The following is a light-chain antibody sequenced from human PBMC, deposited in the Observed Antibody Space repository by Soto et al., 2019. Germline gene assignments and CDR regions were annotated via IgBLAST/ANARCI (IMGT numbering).Light chain of an antibody. J-gene: IGKJ1*01. Sequence: DIQMTQSPSSLSASVGDRVTITCRASQAISNYLALYQQKPGKVPNLLIYAASTLQSGVPSPFSGSGPGTDFTLTISTLQPEDVGTYYCQKYNIAPRTFGQGTKVEIK. CDR1: QAISNY. V-gene: IGKV1-27*01. CDR2: AAS. CDR3: QKYNIAPRT.